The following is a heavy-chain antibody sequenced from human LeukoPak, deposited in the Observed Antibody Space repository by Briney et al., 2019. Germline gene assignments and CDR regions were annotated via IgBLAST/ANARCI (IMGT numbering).Heavy chain of an antibody. D-gene: IGHD6-13*01. Sequence: GGSLRLSCAASGFTFSSYSMNWVRQAPGKGLEWVSSISSSSSYIYYADSVKGRFTISRDNAKNSLYLQMNSLRAEDTAVYYCARVTTYSSSWYGDFEYWGQGTLVTVSS. V-gene: IGHV3-21*01. CDR1: GFTFSSYS. J-gene: IGHJ4*02. CDR2: ISSSSSYI. CDR3: ARVTTYSSSWYGDFEY.